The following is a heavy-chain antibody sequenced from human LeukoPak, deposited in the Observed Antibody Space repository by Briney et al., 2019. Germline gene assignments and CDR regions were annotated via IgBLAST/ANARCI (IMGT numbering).Heavy chain of an antibody. J-gene: IGHJ5*02. Sequence: AASVKVSCKASGYTFTGYYMHWVRQAPGQGLEWMGWINPNSGGTNYAQKFQGRVTMTRDTSISTAYMELSRLRSDDTAVYYCARGPSRSIAARLSRFDPWGQGTLVTVSS. D-gene: IGHD6-6*01. CDR3: ARGPSRSIAARLSRFDP. V-gene: IGHV1-2*02. CDR2: INPNSGGT. CDR1: GYTFTGYY.